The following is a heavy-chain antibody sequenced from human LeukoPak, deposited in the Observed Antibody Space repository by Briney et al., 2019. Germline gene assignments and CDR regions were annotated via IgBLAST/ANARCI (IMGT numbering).Heavy chain of an antibody. V-gene: IGHV4-59*01. Sequence: SETLSLTCAVYGGSFSGYYWSWIRQPPGKGLEWIGYIYYSGSTNYNPSLKSRVTISVDTSKNQFSLKLSSVTAADTAVYYCARVRRDGYEDYYFDYWGQGTLVTVSS. CDR2: IYYSGST. CDR1: GGSFSGYY. CDR3: ARVRRDGYEDYYFDY. J-gene: IGHJ4*02. D-gene: IGHD5-24*01.